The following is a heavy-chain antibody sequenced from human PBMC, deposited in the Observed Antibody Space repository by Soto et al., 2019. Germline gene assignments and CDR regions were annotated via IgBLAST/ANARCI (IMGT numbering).Heavy chain of an antibody. CDR1: GYTFTSYG. D-gene: IGHD3-3*01. Sequence: GASVKVSCKASGYTFTSYGISWVRQAPGQGLEWMGWISAYNGNTNYAQKLQGRVTMTTDTSTSTAYMELRSLRSDDTAVYYCARENYDFCSGYYFYFDYWGQGTLVTGSS. J-gene: IGHJ4*02. CDR2: ISAYNGNT. V-gene: IGHV1-18*01. CDR3: ARENYDFCSGYYFYFDY.